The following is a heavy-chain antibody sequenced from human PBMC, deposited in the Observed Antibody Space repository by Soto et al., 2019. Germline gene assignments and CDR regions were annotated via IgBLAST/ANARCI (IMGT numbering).Heavy chain of an antibody. CDR3: ARVLVYYAGKGGFVV. D-gene: IGHD3-16*02. CDR1: GYTFTGYY. J-gene: IGHJ4*02. V-gene: IGHV1-2*02. Sequence: ASVKVSCKASGYTFTGYYLHWVRQAPGQGLEWMGWINPNNGDTNYAQRFQGRVTMTRATSINTAYMELSSLTSDDTAVYYCARVLVYYAGKGGFVVWGPGTLVTVS. CDR2: INPNNGDT.